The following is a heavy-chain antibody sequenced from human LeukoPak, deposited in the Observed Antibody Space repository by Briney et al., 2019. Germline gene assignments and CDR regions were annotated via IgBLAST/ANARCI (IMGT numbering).Heavy chain of an antibody. D-gene: IGHD1-26*01. Sequence: WASARISCKASGYSFTNYYLHWVRQAPGQGLEWMGKIDPSGGSTSYAQKFQGRVTMSRDTSTTTVYMELSSLRSEDMALYYCTRNGWVGAPQLGAFDTWGQGTMVTVSS. CDR1: GYSFTNYY. V-gene: IGHV1-46*01. CDR2: IDPSGGST. J-gene: IGHJ3*02. CDR3: TRNGWVGAPQLGAFDT.